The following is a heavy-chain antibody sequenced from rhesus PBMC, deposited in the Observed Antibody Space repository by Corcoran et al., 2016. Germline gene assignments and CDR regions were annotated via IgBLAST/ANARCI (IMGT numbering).Heavy chain of an antibody. V-gene: IGHV4-127*01. Sequence: QVQLKESGPGLVKPSETLSLTCTVSGDSIISGYAWSWIRQPPGKGLEWIGYIGGYSTPSLKSRVTISKDTSKTPFSLNLPSVTAAGTAVYYCASGLNYGAPNFGLDSWGQGVVVTVSS. CDR2: IGG. D-gene: IGHD1-26*01. J-gene: IGHJ6*01. CDR1: GDSIISGYA. CDR3: ASGLNYGAPNFGLDS.